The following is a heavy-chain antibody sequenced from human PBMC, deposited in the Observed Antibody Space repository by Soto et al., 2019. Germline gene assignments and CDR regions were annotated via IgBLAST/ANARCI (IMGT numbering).Heavy chain of an antibody. CDR2: IYYSGST. Sequence: PSETLSLTCTVSGGSISSGDYYWSWIRQPPGKGLEWIGYIYYSGSTNYNPSLKSRVTISVDTSKNQFSLKLSSVTAADTAVYYCAREEAHDSSGTAAFDIWGQGTMVTVSS. D-gene: IGHD3-22*01. CDR1: GGSISSGDYY. V-gene: IGHV4-61*08. J-gene: IGHJ3*02. CDR3: AREEAHDSSGTAAFDI.